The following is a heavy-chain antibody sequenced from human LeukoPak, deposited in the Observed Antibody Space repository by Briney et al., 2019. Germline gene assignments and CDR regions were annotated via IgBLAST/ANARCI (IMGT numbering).Heavy chain of an antibody. Sequence: ASVKVSCKASGYTFTGYYMHWVRQAPGQGLEWMGWINPNSGGTNYAQKFQGWVTMTRDTSISTAYMELSRLRSDDTAVYYCASTTSIAVARGAFDIWGQGTMVTVSS. CDR3: ASTTSIAVARGAFDI. CDR1: GYTFTGYY. J-gene: IGHJ3*02. CDR2: INPNSGGT. D-gene: IGHD6-19*01. V-gene: IGHV1-2*04.